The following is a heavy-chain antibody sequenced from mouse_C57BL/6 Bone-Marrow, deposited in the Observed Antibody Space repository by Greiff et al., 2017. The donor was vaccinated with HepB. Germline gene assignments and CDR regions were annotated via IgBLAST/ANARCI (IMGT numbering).Heavy chain of an antibody. J-gene: IGHJ4*01. Sequence: EVKFEESGGGLVQPGGSMKLSCVASGFTFSNYWMNWVRQSPEKGLEWVAQIRLKSDNYATHYAESVKGRFTISRDDSKSSVYLQMNNLRAEDTGIYYSLAYYAMDYWGQGTSVTVSS. CDR3: LAYYAMDY. CDR2: IRLKSDNYAT. V-gene: IGHV6-3*01. CDR1: GFTFSNYW.